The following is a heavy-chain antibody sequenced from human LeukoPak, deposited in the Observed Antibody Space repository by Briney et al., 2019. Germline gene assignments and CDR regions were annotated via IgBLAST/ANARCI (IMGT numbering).Heavy chain of an antibody. CDR1: GFTFSSYA. CDR2: ISGSGGST. Sequence: GGSLRLSCAASGFTFSSYAMSWVRQAPGEGLEWVSAISGSGGSTYYADSVKGRFTISRDNSKNTLYLQMNSLRAEDTAVYYCAKGRNTMVRGVIPYYFDYWGQGTLVTVSS. D-gene: IGHD3-10*01. V-gene: IGHV3-23*01. CDR3: AKGRNTMVRGVIPYYFDY. J-gene: IGHJ4*02.